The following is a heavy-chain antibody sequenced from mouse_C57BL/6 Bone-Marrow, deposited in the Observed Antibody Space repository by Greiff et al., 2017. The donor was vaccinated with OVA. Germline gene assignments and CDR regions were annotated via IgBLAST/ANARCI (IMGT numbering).Heavy chain of an antibody. V-gene: IGHV1-55*01. D-gene: IGHD2-2*01. CDR1: GYTFTSYW. CDR2: IYPGSGSI. CDR3: ARERLLVTIDY. Sequence: QVQLQQPGAELVKPGASVKMSCKASGYTFTSYWINWVKQRPGKGLEWIGDIYPGSGSINYKEKFKSKATLTVDTSSNTAYMQLSSLTSEDSADYCCARERLLVTIDYWGQGTTLTVSS. J-gene: IGHJ2*01.